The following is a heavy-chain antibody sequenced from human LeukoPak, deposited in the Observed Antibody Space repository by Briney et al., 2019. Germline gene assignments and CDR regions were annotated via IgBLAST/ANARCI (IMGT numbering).Heavy chain of an antibody. D-gene: IGHD2-2*01. J-gene: IGHJ4*02. CDR1: GHTFTGYY. CDR3: ARPDDGTSIPDY. V-gene: IGHV1-2*02. Sequence: ASVKVSCKASGHTFTGYYMHWVRQAPGQGLEWMGWINPNSGGTNYAQKFQGRVTMTRDTSMSTAYMELSRLRSDDTAVYYCARPDDGTSIPDYWGQGTLVTVSS. CDR2: INPNSGGT.